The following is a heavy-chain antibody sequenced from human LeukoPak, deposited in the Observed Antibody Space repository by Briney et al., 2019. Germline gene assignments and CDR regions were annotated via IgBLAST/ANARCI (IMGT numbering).Heavy chain of an antibody. J-gene: IGHJ6*01. CDR2: INGDGTMT. Sequence: GGSLRFSGAASRFTGPPFSAHWMHWVRQAPGQGLMWVAHINGDGTMTTYADSVKGRFIISRANAKNTLCLQLDSLRLEDTAVSLCATDKWYVMHLWGQGTTVTVSS. CDR1: RFTGPPFSAHW. V-gene: IGHV3-74*01. CDR3: ATDKWYVMHL. D-gene: IGHD2-15*01.